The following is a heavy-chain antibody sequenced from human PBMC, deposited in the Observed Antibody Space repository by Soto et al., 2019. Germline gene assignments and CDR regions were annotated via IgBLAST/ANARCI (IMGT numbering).Heavy chain of an antibody. CDR1: GGSVTSGNYY. CDR2: IFNSGNA. CDR3: AIAKFESTGWHQFDI. D-gene: IGHD7-27*01. Sequence: SETLSLTCSVSGGSVTSGNYYWTWIRQRPGKRLEWIGHIFNSGNAYYNPSLKRRASISAATSKNQFSLRLTSVTAADTAVYYCAIAKFESTGWHQFDIWGQGTLVTVSS. V-gene: IGHV4-31*03. J-gene: IGHJ4*02.